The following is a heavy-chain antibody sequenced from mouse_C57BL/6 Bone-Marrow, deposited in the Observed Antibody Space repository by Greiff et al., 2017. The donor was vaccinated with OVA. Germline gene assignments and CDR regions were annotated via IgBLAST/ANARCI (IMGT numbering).Heavy chain of an antibody. V-gene: IGHV3-8*01. Sequence: EVKVVESGPGLAKPSQTLSLTCSVTGYSITSDYWNWIRKFPGNKLEYMGYISYSGSTYYNPSLKSRISITRDTSKNQYYLQLNSVTTEDTATYYCARYYDYLYYAMDYWGQGTSVTVSS. J-gene: IGHJ4*01. CDR1: GYSITSDY. CDR2: ISYSGST. D-gene: IGHD2-4*01. CDR3: ARYYDYLYYAMDY.